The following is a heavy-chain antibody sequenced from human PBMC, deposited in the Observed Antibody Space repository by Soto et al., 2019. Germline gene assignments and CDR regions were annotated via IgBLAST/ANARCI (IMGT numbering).Heavy chain of an antibody. D-gene: IGHD3-3*01. J-gene: IGHJ6*02. V-gene: IGHV1-2*02. CDR3: EREGTIGFGVVIHYYYGMDV. CDR2: INPNSGGT. CDR1: GYTFTGYY. Sequence: ASVKVSCKASGYTFTGYYMHWVRQAPGQGPEWMGWINPNSGGTNYAQKFQGRVTMTRDTSLSTAYMELSRLRSDDTAVYYCEREGTIGFGVVIHYYYGMDVWGQGTTVTVSS.